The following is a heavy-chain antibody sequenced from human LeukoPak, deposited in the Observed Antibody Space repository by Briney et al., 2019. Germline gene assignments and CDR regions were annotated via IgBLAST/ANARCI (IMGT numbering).Heavy chain of an antibody. CDR2: MNPNSGVT. Sequence: GASVKVSCKPSGYTFTVNYLHWVRQAPGQGLEWVGWMNPNSGVTVYAQNFQGRGTMTRDTSISTAYMELSSLTADATAVYYCTSGAGTSWFDYWGQGSLVTVSS. D-gene: IGHD2-2*01. J-gene: IGHJ4*02. CDR3: TSGAGTSWFDY. V-gene: IGHV1-2*02. CDR1: GYTFTVNY.